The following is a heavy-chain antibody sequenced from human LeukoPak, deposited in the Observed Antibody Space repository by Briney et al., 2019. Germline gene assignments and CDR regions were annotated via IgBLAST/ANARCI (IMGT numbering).Heavy chain of an antibody. V-gene: IGHV3-48*04. CDR1: GFTFSSYG. CDR2: ISSSGSTI. Sequence: PGGSLRLSCAASGFTFSSYGMHWVRQAPGKGLEWVSYISSSGSTIYYADSVKGRFTISRDNAKNSLYLQMNSLRAEDTAVYYCARDFGVVVPAARYYYYYMDVWGKGTTVTVSS. CDR3: ARDFGVVVPAARYYYYYMDV. J-gene: IGHJ6*03. D-gene: IGHD2-2*01.